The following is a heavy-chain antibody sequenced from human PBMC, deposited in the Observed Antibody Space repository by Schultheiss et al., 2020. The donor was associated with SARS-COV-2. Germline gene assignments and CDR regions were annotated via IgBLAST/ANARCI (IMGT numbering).Heavy chain of an antibody. D-gene: IGHD4-11*01. CDR2: IRSKAYGGTT. J-gene: IGHJ6*02. CDR1: GFTFGDYA. Sequence: GGSLRLSCAASGFTFGDYAMSWVRQAPGKGLEWVGFIRSKAYGGTTEYAASVKGRFTISRDDSKSIAYLQMNSLKTEDTAVYYCTRAEYYSNYGLYGMDVWGQGTTVTVSS. CDR3: TRAEYYSNYGLYGMDV. V-gene: IGHV3-49*04.